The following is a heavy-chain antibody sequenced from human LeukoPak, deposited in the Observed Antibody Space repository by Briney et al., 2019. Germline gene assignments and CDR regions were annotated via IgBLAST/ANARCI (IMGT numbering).Heavy chain of an antibody. V-gene: IGHV3-33*01. CDR3: ARGLGYSYGYGIDY. J-gene: IGHJ4*02. CDR1: GFIFSSYA. Sequence: GGSLRLSCAASGFIFSSYAMHWVRQAPGKGPERVAIIWFDGSNTYYAESVEGRFTISRDNSKNTLYLQMNSLRAEDTAVYSCARGLGYSYGYGIDYWGQGTLVIASS. CDR2: IWFDGSNT. D-gene: IGHD5-18*01.